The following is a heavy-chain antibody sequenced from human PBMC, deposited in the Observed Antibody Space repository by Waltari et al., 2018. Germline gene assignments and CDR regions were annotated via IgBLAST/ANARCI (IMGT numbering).Heavy chain of an antibody. J-gene: IGHJ4*02. CDR1: GESCNSHV. CDR2: ITPADSDT. V-gene: IGHV5-51*01. D-gene: IGHD2-15*01. CDR3: ARRYCSGARCLYFDH. Sequence: EVQLVQSGAGVKKPGEYRKISCKGSGESCNSHVNAWLRQMPGKAPEWMVVITPADSDTRYSPSFQGQVTISAYKSISPAYWQWSSLKASDTAMYYCARRYCSGARCLYFDHWGQGTLVTVSS.